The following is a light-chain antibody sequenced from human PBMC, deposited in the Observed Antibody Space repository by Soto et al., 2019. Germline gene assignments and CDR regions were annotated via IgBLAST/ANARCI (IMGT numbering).Light chain of an antibody. CDR3: HQANTLPLT. CDR2: GAS. J-gene: IGKJ4*01. V-gene: IGKV1-12*01. CDR1: RDIHTW. Sequence: DFQMTQSPSSVSASVGDRVTITCRASRDIHTWLAWYQQKPGKAPKLLIYGASTLQSGVPSRFSGCGSGTDFILTISNLQPEDFATYYCHQANTLPLTFGGGTKVEI.